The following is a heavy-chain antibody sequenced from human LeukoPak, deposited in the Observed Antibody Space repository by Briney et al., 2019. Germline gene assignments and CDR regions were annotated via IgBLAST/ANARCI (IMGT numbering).Heavy chain of an antibody. CDR2: IAYDGSNK. D-gene: IGHD5-18*01. CDR1: GFTFSTYG. Sequence: GGSLRLSCAASGFTFSTYGMPWVRQAPGKGLQWVAVIAYDGSNKSYGGSVKGRFTISRDNSKNTVYPQMNSLRAEDTALYYCARALSAMVADNWGQGILVSVSS. J-gene: IGHJ4*02. V-gene: IGHV3-33*01. CDR3: ARALSAMVADN.